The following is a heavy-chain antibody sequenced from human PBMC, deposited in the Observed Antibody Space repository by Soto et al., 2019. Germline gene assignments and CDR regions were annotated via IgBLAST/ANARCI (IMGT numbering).Heavy chain of an antibody. CDR3: ARGYDFGESVDS. V-gene: IGHV1-3*04. CDR1: GYSFTSYT. Sequence: GASVKVSCKASGYSFTSYTIHWVRQAPGQRLEWMGWINTGNDNTKYSQKFQGRVTITRDTSASTAYMEVSSLTSEDTAVYYCARGYDFGESVDSWGRGTLVTVSS. CDR2: INTGNDNT. D-gene: IGHD3-10*01. J-gene: IGHJ4*02.